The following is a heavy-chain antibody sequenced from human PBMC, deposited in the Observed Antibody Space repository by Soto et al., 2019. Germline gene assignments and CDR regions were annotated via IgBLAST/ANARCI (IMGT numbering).Heavy chain of an antibody. D-gene: IGHD3-9*01. Sequence: QVQLVQSGAEVKKPGASVKVSCKASGYTFTSYAMHWVRQAPGQRLEWMGWINAGNGNTKYSQKFQGRVTITRDTSASTAYKELSSLRSEDTAVYYCARSPRYDTSHMDVWGQGTTVTVSS. CDR3: ARSPRYDTSHMDV. J-gene: IGHJ6*02. CDR2: INAGNGNT. CDR1: GYTFTSYA. V-gene: IGHV1-3*01.